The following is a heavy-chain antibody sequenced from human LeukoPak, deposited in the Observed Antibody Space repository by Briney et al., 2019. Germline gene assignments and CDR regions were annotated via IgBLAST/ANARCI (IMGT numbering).Heavy chain of an antibody. CDR1: GFTFSRYG. V-gene: IGHV3-30*03. CDR2: ISYDGRNK. Sequence: GGSLRLSCAASGFTFSRYGMHWVRQAPGKGLEGVAVISYDGRNKYYADSVKGRFTLSRDNSKSTLYLQMSSLRVEDTAIYYCASHWAQQVVSDYWGQGTLVTVSS. D-gene: IGHD6-13*01. J-gene: IGHJ4*02. CDR3: ASHWAQQVVSDY.